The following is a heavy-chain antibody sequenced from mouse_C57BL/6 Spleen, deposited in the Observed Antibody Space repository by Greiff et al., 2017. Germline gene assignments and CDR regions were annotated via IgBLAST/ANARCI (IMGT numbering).Heavy chain of an antibody. CDR1: GFNIKDDY. Sequence: VQLQQSGAELVRPGASVTLSCTASGFNIKDDYMHWVKQRPEQGLEWIGWIDPENGDTEYASKFQGKATITADTSSNTAYLQLSSLTSEDTAVYYCTTERDFDYWGQGTTLTVSS. V-gene: IGHV14-4*01. CDR2: IDPENGDT. CDR3: TTERDFDY. J-gene: IGHJ2*01.